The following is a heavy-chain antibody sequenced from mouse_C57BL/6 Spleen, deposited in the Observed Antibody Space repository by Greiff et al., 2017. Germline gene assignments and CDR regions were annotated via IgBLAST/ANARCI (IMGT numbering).Heavy chain of an antibody. V-gene: IGHV5-9-1*02. CDR2: ISSGGDYI. Sequence: EVQVVESGEGLVKPGGSLKLSCAASGFTFSSYAMSWVRQTPEKRLEWVAYISSGGDYIYYADTVKGRFTISRDNARNTLYLQMSSLKSEDTAMYYCTRDWDYDGVYYAMDYWGQGTSVTVAS. CDR1: GFTFSSYA. D-gene: IGHD2-4*01. J-gene: IGHJ4*01. CDR3: TRDWDYDGVYYAMDY.